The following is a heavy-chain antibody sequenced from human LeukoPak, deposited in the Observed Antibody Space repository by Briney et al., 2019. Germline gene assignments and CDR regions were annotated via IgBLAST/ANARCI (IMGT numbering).Heavy chain of an antibody. CDR1: GGSFSDYY. V-gene: IGHV4-34*01. CDR3: ARGRLFLPRPATAMGAFDI. J-gene: IGHJ3*02. D-gene: IGHD2-2*01. Sequence: PSETLSLTCAVYGGSFSDYYWSWIRQSPGKGLEWIGEINHSGSTNYNPSLKSRVTISVDTSKNQFSLKLSSVTAADTAVYYCARGRLFLPRPATAMGAFDIWGQGTIVTVSS. CDR2: INHSGST.